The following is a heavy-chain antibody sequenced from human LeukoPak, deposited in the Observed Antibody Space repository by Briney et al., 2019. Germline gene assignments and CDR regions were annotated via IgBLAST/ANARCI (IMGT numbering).Heavy chain of an antibody. J-gene: IGHJ5*02. CDR2: ISTSSVYI. D-gene: IGHD3/OR15-3a*01. CDR3: ARDYDFWGNNWFDP. CDR1: GFTFSGYS. Sequence: PGGSLRLSCAASGFTFSGYSMNWVRQAPGKGLEWVSSISTSSVYIYYADSVKGRFTISRDNARNSLYLQMNSLRAEDTAVYYCARDYDFWGNNWFDPWGQGTLVTVSS. V-gene: IGHV3-21*01.